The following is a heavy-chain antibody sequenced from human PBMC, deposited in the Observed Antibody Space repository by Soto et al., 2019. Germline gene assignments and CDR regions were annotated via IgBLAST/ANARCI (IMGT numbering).Heavy chain of an antibody. V-gene: IGHV3-53*01. D-gene: IGHD6-19*01. CDR3: ASGTLAGYSSGWYSRAFDI. J-gene: IGHJ3*02. Sequence: GGSLRLSCAASGFTVSSNYMSWVRQAPGKGLEWVSVIYSGGSTYYADSVKGRFTISRDNSKNTLYLQMNSLRAEDTAVYYCASGTLAGYSSGWYSRAFDIWGQGTMVTVSS. CDR1: GFTVSSNY. CDR2: IYSGGST.